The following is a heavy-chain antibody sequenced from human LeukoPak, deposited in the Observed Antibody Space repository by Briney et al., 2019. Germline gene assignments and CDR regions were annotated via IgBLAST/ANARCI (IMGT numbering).Heavy chain of an antibody. CDR3: AKSYMVRGVIDAFDI. J-gene: IGHJ3*02. CDR1: GFTFSSYW. Sequence: GGSLRLSCAASGFTFSSYWMSWVRQAPGKGLEWVSAISGSGGSTYYADSVKGRFTISRDNSKNTLYLQMNSLRAEDTAVYYCAKSYMVRGVIDAFDIWGQGTMVTVSS. V-gene: IGHV3-23*01. D-gene: IGHD3-10*01. CDR2: ISGSGGST.